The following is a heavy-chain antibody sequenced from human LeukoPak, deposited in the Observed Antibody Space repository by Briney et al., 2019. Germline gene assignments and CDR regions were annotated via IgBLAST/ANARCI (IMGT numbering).Heavy chain of an antibody. CDR1: GASIASSSYY. CDR2: IYDSD. V-gene: IGHV4-39*07. J-gene: IGHJ4*02. CDR3: ARGGGYFDS. Sequence: SETLSLTCTVSGASIASSSYYWSWLRQPPGKGLELIGNIYDSDLHNPSLKSRVTISVDMSKNQFSLRLSSATAVDTAMYYCARGGGYFDSWGQGTLVTVSS. D-gene: IGHD2-15*01.